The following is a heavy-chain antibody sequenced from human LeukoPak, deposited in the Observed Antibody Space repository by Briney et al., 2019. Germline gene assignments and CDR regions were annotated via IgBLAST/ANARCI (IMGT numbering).Heavy chain of an antibody. CDR2: INHSGST. V-gene: IGHV4-34*01. J-gene: IGHJ4*02. D-gene: IGHD3-10*01. Sequence: PSETLSLTCAVYGGSFSGYYWSWIRQPPGKGLEWIGEINHSGSTNYNPSLKSRVTISVDTSKNQFSLKLSSVTAADTAVYYCARGGGLLWFGELYYFDYWGQGTLVTVSS. CDR3: ARGGGLLWFGELYYFDY. CDR1: GGSFSGYY.